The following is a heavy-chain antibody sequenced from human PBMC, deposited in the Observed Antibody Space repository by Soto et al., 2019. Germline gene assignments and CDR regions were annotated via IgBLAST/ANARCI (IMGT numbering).Heavy chain of an antibody. Sequence: LRLSCAASGFTFSSYAMHWVRQAPGKGLEWVAVISYDGSNKYYADSVKGRFTISRDNSKNTLYLQMNSLRAEDTAVYYCARDLGYYDSSGYFPDDAFDIWGQGTMVTVSS. CDR3: ARDLGYYDSSGYFPDDAFDI. CDR2: ISYDGSNK. V-gene: IGHV3-30-3*01. J-gene: IGHJ3*02. CDR1: GFTFSSYA. D-gene: IGHD3-22*01.